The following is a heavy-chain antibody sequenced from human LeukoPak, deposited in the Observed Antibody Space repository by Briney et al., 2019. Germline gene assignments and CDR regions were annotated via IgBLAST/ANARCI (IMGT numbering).Heavy chain of an antibody. J-gene: IGHJ4*02. CDR3: ARAAYMVRAITGGDY. Sequence: TGGSLRLSCAASGFTFSSYWMSWVRQAPGKGLEWVANIKQDGSEKYYVDSVKGRFTISRDNAKNSLYLQMNSLRAEDTAVYYCARAAYMVRAITGGDYWGQGTLVTVSS. CDR2: IKQDGSEK. CDR1: GFTFSSYW. D-gene: IGHD3-10*01. V-gene: IGHV3-7*01.